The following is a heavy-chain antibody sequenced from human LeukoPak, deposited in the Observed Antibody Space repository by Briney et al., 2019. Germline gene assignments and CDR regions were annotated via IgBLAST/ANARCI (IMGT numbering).Heavy chain of an antibody. CDR2: ISWNSGSI. V-gene: IGHV3-9*01. Sequence: GRSLRLSCAASGFTFDDYAMHWVRQAPGKGLEWVSGISWNSGSIGYADSVKGRFTISRDNAKNSLYLQMNSLKAEDTAVYYCAKADYYYYYMDVWGKGTTVTVSS. CDR1: GFTFDDYA. CDR3: AKADYYYYYMDV. J-gene: IGHJ6*03.